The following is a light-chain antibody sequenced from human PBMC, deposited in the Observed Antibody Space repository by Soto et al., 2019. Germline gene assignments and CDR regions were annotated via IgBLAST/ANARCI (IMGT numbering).Light chain of an antibody. CDR3: CSYAGQYTFV. J-gene: IGLJ1*01. V-gene: IGLV2-11*01. CDR2: DVD. Sequence: QSVLTQRRSVSGSPGQSVTLSCAGTSGDVGAYNYVSWYQHPPGAAPKLIIYDVDKRPSGVPDRFSGSKSGNTASLTISGLRTEDEADYYCCSYAGQYTFVFGTGTKVP. CDR1: SGDVGAYNY.